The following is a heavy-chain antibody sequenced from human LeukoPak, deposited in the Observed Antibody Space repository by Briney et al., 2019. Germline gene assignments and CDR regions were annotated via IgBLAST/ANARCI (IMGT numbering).Heavy chain of an antibody. CDR3: VRDGDDFNFDY. D-gene: IGHD5-24*01. J-gene: IGHJ4*02. CDR1: GFTVSSNY. CDR2: IYSGGST. V-gene: IGHV3-66*01. Sequence: GGSLRLSCAASGFTVSSNYMSWVRQAPGKGLEWVSVIYSGGSTYDADSVKGRFTISRDKSKNTLYLQMNSLRAEDTAVYYCVRDGDDFNFDYWGQGSLVIVSS.